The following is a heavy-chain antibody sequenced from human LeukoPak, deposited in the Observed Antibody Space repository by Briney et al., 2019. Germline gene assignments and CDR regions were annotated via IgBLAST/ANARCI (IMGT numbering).Heavy chain of an antibody. CDR1: GFTFSGSA. V-gene: IGHV3-73*01. CDR3: AKVVDYDSSGYYGSYYYYYMDV. J-gene: IGHJ6*03. CDR2: IRSKANSYAT. Sequence: GGSLRLSCAASGFTFSGSAMHRVRQASGKGLEWVGRIRSKANSYATAYAASVKGRFTISRDDSKNTAYLQMNSLKTEDTAVYYCAKVVDYDSSGYYGSYYYYYMDVWGKGTTVTISS. D-gene: IGHD3-22*01.